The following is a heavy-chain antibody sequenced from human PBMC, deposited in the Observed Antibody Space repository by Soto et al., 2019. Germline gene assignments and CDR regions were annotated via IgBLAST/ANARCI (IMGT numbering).Heavy chain of an antibody. CDR2: INSDGSST. CDR1: GFTFSSYW. V-gene: IGHV3-74*01. J-gene: IGHJ4*02. Sequence: GGSLRLSCAASGFTFSSYWMHWVRQAPGKGLVWVSRINSDGSSTSYADSVKGRFTISRDNAKNTLYLQMNSLRAEDTAVYYCAPDVPYRYGFDYWGQGNLVTVSS. D-gene: IGHD1-1*01. CDR3: APDVPYRYGFDY.